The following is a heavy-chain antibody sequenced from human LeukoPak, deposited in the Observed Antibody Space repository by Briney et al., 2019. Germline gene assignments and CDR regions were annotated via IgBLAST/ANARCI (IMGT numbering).Heavy chain of an antibody. V-gene: IGHV3-30*02. CDR3: AKDRTDTAMVTYIDY. CDR2: IRCDGSNK. CDR1: GFTFSSYG. J-gene: IGHJ4*02. D-gene: IGHD5-18*01. Sequence: PGGSLRLSCAASGFTFSSYGMHWVRQAPGKGLEWVAFIRCDGSNKYYADSVKGRFTISRDNSKNTLYLQMNSLRAEDTAVYYCAKDRTDTAMVTYIDYWGQGTLVTVSS.